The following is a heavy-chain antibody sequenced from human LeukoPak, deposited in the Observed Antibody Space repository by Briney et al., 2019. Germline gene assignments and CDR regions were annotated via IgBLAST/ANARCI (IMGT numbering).Heavy chain of an antibody. CDR3: ARRTDSGWKWFDP. CDR2: IYPGDSET. CDR1: GYSITNYW. Sequence: GESLKISCKGSGYSITNYWIGWVRQMPGKGLEWMGIIYPGDSETKYNPSFQGQVTISADRSISTAYMQWSSLKASDTAMYYCARRTDSGWKWFDPWGQGTLVTVSS. D-gene: IGHD6-25*01. J-gene: IGHJ5*02. V-gene: IGHV5-51*01.